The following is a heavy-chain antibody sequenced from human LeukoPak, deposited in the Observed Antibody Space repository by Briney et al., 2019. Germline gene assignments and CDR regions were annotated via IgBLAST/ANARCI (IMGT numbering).Heavy chain of an antibody. CDR2: INPNSGGT. CDR3: ARAYCSGGSCYSGLDY. J-gene: IGHJ4*02. CDR1: GYTFTGYY. Sequence: GASVTVSCKASGYTFTGYYMHWVRQAPGQGLEWMGWINPNSGGTNYAQKFQGWVTMTRDTSISTAYMELSRLRSDDTAVYYCARAYCSGGSCYSGLDYWGQGTLVTVSS. V-gene: IGHV1-2*04. D-gene: IGHD2-15*01.